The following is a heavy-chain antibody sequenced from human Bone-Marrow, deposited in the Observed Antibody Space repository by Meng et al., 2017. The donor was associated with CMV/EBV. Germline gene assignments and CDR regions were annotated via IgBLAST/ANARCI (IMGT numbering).Heavy chain of an antibody. CDR2: TYYRSKWYN. J-gene: IGHJ4*02. D-gene: IGHD2-2*01. CDR1: GDSVSSNSAA. Sequence: SETLSLTCAISGDSVSSNSAAWNWIRQSPSRGLEWLGRTYYRSKWYNDYAVSVKSRITINPDTSTSTAYMEVSSLRSEDTAVYYCARGSPSYCVSTSCPYYFDYWGQGNLVNVSS. V-gene: IGHV6-1*01. CDR3: ARGSPSYCVSTSCPYYFDY.